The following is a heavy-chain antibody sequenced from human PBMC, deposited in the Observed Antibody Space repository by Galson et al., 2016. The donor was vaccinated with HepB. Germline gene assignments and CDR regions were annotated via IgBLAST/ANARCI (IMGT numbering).Heavy chain of an antibody. CDR2: ISKDGSPK. J-gene: IGHJ3*02. D-gene: IGHD3-9*01. CDR1: GLNFSNYG. Sequence: SLRLSCAVSGLNFSNYGMHWVRQAPGKGLEWVALISKDGSPKLYEDSMKGRFTISRDNSKNPVSLQIDSLRTEDTALFYCPIVDFVTDGAFATWGQGAMVIVSS. CDR3: PIVDFVTDGAFAT. V-gene: IGHV3-30*03.